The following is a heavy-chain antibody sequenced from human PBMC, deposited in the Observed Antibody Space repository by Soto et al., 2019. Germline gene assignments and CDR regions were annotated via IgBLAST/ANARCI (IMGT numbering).Heavy chain of an antibody. D-gene: IGHD3-10*01. V-gene: IGHV3-15*01. CDR2: IKSKTDGGTT. CDR1: GFTFSNAW. J-gene: IGHJ4*02. CDR3: AKDLGGSTMVRGVITTPPVFDY. Sequence: EVQLVESGGGLVKPGGSLRLSCAASGFTFSNAWMSWVRQAPGKGLEWVGRIKSKTDGGTTDYAAPVKGRFTISRDDSKNTLYLQMNSLKTEDTAVYYCAKDLGGSTMVRGVITTPPVFDYWGQGTLVTVSS.